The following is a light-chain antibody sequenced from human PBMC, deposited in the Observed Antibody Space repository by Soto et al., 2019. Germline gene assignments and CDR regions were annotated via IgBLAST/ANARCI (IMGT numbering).Light chain of an antibody. CDR3: QHYNSYLYT. Sequence: DIQMTQSPSTLSASVGDRVTITCRASQSISSWLAWYQQKPGKAPKLLIYDASSLESGVPSRFSGSGSGTECTLTISSLQPDDVATYYCQHYNSYLYTFGQGTKLEIK. J-gene: IGKJ2*01. CDR2: DAS. CDR1: QSISSW. V-gene: IGKV1-5*01.